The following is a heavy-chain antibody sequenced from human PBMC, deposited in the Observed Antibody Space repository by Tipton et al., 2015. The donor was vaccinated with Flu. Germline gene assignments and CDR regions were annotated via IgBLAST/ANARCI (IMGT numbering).Heavy chain of an antibody. J-gene: IGHJ6*02. Sequence: QVQLVQSGAEVKKPGASVKVSCKASGYTFTGYYMHWVRQAPGQGLEWMGRINPNSGGTNYAQKFQGRVTMTRDTSISTAYMELSRLRSDDTAVYYCARAYAGSGWYQPLDVWGQGTTFTVSS. CDR3: ARAYAGSGWYQPLDV. V-gene: IGHV1-2*06. CDR1: GYTFTGYY. D-gene: IGHD6-19*01. CDR2: INPNSGGT.